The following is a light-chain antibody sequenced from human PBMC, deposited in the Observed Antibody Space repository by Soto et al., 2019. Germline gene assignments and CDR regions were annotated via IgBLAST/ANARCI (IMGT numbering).Light chain of an antibody. CDR2: AAS. CDR1: QDLDRW. J-gene: IGKJ4*01. Sequence: IQMTQAPSSLSASVVYRVTITFLASQDLDRWLAWYQQKPGEAPKVLIFAASSLQSGLPSRFSGGGSGTDFSLTISSLQPEDFATYYCKQSRSFPLTFGGGTKVDIK. V-gene: IGKV1-12*01. CDR3: KQSRSFPLT.